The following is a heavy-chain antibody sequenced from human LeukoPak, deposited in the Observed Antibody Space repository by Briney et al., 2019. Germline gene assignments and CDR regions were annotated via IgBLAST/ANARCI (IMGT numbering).Heavy chain of an antibody. D-gene: IGHD5-18*01. Sequence: GGSLRLSCAASGFTFSSYWMNWVRQAPGKGLVWVSRIASDGSSTTYADSVKGRFSISRDNAKNTLYLQMNSLRVEDTAVYYCARDAVDTANAVWGQGTTVTVSS. CDR1: GFTFSSYW. CDR3: ARDAVDTANAV. V-gene: IGHV3-74*01. CDR2: IASDGSST. J-gene: IGHJ6*02.